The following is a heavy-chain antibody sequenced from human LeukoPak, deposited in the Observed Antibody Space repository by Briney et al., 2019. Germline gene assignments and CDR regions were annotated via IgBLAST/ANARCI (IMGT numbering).Heavy chain of an antibody. J-gene: IGHJ4*02. CDR3: ARDNEVAARSFDY. V-gene: IGHV4-4*07. Sequence: PSETLSLTCTVSGGSISSYYWNWVRQPAGKGLEWIGRIYTSGSNNYNPSLKSRVTMSVDTSKNQFSLKLSSVTAADTAMYYCARDNEVAARSFDYWGQGTLVTVSS. D-gene: IGHD6-6*01. CDR1: GGSISSYY. CDR2: IYTSGSN.